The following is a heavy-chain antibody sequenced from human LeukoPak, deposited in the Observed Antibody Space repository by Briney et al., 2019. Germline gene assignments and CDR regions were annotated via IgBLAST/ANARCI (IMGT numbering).Heavy chain of an antibody. CDR2: ISPKNGNT. D-gene: IGHD1-1*01. J-gene: IGHJ3*02. CDR1: GYTFDTSS. V-gene: IGHV1-18*01. Sequence: ASVKVSCKAFGYTFDTSSISWVRQAPGQRLEWMGWISPKNGNTHYAQGVQGRVTMTTDTSRSTAYIELRSLRSDDTAVYYCTRARNSNNWWGAFDIWGQGTMVTVSS. CDR3: TRARNSNNWWGAFDI.